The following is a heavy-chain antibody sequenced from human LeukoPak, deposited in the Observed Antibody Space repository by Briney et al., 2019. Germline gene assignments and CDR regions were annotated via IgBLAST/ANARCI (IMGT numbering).Heavy chain of an antibody. CDR2: IRSKANSYAT. J-gene: IGHJ4*02. CDR3: TRLYDFWSGYPDY. D-gene: IGHD3-3*01. V-gene: IGHV3-73*01. CDR1: GFTFSNAW. Sequence: TGGSLRLSCVASGFTFSNAWMSWVRQAPGKGLEWVGRIRSKANSYATAYAASVKGRFTISRDDSKNTAYLQMNSLKTEDTAVYYCTRLYDFWSGYPDYWGQGTLVTVSS.